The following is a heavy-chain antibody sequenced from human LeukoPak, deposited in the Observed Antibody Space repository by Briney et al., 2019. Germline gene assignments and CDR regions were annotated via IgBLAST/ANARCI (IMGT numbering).Heavy chain of an antibody. CDR3: ARRLTQYDCFDP. V-gene: IGHV6-1*01. CDR2: TYCRSTWYN. D-gene: IGHD2-2*01. Sequence: SQTLSLTCAISGDSVSSNSVTWNWIRQSPSRGFEWLGRTYCRSTWYNDYAVSVRGRITVNPDTSKNQFSLHLNSVTPEDTAVYYCARRLTQYDCFDPWGQGILVTVSS. CDR1: GDSVSSNSVT. J-gene: IGHJ5*02.